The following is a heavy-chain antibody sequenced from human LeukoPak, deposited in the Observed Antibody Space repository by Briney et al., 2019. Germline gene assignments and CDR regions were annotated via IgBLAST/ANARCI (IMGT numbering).Heavy chain of an antibody. CDR3: ARINTAIFSSSDY. CDR2: IREDGGEK. V-gene: IGHV3-7*05. D-gene: IGHD2-21*02. CDR1: GSTFSNSW. J-gene: IGHJ4*02. Sequence: GGSLRLSCAASGSTFSNSWITWVRQAPGKGLEWVANIREDGGEKYYVDSVKGRFTISRDNAKNSLYLQMNSLRAEDTAVYYCARINTAIFSSSDYWGQGSLVTVSS.